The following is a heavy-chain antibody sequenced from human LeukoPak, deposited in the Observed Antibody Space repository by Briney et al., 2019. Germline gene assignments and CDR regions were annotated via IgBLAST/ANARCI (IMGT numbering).Heavy chain of an antibody. CDR1: GFTFSSYW. Sequence: PGGSLRLSCAASGFTFSSYWMSWVRQAPGKGLEWVANIKQDGSEKYYVDSVRGRFTISRDNAKNSLYLRMNSLSAEDTAVYYCARDLLKGFCSGTNCYASPDYWGQGTLVTVSS. CDR2: IKQDGSEK. CDR3: ARDLLKGFCSGTNCYASPDY. V-gene: IGHV3-7*01. D-gene: IGHD2-2*01. J-gene: IGHJ4*02.